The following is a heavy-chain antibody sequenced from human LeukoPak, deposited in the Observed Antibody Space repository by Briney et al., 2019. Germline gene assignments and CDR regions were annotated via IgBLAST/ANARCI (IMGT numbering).Heavy chain of an antibody. CDR2: ISGSGGNT. J-gene: IGHJ4*02. CDR3: ARAGGSGSYSGYFDY. CDR1: GFTFSSYA. V-gene: IGHV3-23*01. D-gene: IGHD3-10*01. Sequence: GGSLRLSCAASGFTFSSYAMSWVRQAPGKGLEWVLAISGSGGNTYYADSVKGRFTISRDNSKNTLYLQMNSLRAEDTAVYYCARAGGSGSYSGYFDYWGQGTLITVSS.